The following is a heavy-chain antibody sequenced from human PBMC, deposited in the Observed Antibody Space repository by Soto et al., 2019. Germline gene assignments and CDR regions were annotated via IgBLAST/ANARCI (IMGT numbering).Heavy chain of an antibody. CDR1: GFTFSSYA. Sequence: GGSLRLSCAASGFTFSSYAMSWVRQAPGKGLEWVSAISGSGGSTYYADSVKGRFTISRDNSKNTLYLQMNSLRAEDTAVYYCAKELIAVAVTGIYYGMDVWGQGTTVTVSS. V-gene: IGHV3-23*01. CDR3: AKELIAVAVTGIYYGMDV. D-gene: IGHD6-19*01. J-gene: IGHJ6*02. CDR2: ISGSGGST.